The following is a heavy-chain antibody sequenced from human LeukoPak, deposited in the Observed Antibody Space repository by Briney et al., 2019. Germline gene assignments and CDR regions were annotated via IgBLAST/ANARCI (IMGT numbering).Heavy chain of an antibody. D-gene: IGHD5-12*01. CDR1: GFTFSSYG. V-gene: IGHV3-33*06. CDR2: IWYDGSNK. CDR3: AKDGRRGYDVSFDY. J-gene: IGHJ4*02. Sequence: GGSLRLSCAASGFTFSSYGMHWVRQAPGKGLEWVAVIWYDGSNKYYADSVKGRFTISRDNSKNTLYLQMNSLRAEDTAVYYCAKDGRRGYDVSFDYWGQGTLVTVSS.